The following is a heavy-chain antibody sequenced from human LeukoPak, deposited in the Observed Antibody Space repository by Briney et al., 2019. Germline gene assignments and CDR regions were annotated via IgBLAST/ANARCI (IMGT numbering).Heavy chain of an antibody. V-gene: IGHV5-10-1*01. CDR2: IDPSDSYT. D-gene: IGHD3-10*01. Sequence: GESLRISCKGSGYSFTSYWISWVRPMPGKGLEWMGRIDPSDSYTNYSPSFQGHVTISADKSISTAYLQWSSLKASDTAMYYCASTGYYGSGSYYRNDYWGQGTLVTVSS. CDR1: GYSFTSYW. CDR3: ASTGYYGSGSYYRNDY. J-gene: IGHJ4*02.